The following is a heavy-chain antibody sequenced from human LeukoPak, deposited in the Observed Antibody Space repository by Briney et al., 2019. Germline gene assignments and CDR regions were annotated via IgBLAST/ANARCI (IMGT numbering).Heavy chain of an antibody. D-gene: IGHD2-15*01. J-gene: IGHJ3*01. Sequence: GGSLRLSCVASGFTFSSYAMSWVRQAPGKGLEWVATIRYDGGQTMYLDSVRGRFTISRDNARSSLYLQMNSLRVEDTAVYYCARYNDIAVGDSFDVWGQGTKVTVSS. V-gene: IGHV3-7*01. CDR1: GFTFSSYA. CDR2: IRYDGGQT. CDR3: ARYNDIAVGDSFDV.